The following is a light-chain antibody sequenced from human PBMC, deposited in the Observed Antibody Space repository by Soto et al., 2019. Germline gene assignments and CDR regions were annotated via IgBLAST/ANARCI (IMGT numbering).Light chain of an antibody. CDR2: DAS. J-gene: IGKJ3*01. CDR1: QSVRSY. CDR3: QRTFT. V-gene: IGKV3-11*01. Sequence: EIVLTQSPATLSLSPGEGATLSCRASQSVRSYLAWYQQKPGQAPRLLIYDASNRATGIPARFSGSGSGTDFTLTISSLEPEAFAVYYCQRTFTFGPGTKVDIK.